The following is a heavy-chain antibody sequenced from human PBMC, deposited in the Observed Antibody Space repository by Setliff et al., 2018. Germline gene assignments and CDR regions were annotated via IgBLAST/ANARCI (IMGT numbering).Heavy chain of an antibody. J-gene: IGHJ3*02. CDR2: IHYSGSP. CDR3: ARTMYSSSWYGAFDI. CDR1: GGSFSGYY. V-gene: IGHV4-59*01. Sequence: KTSETLSLTCTVYGGSFSGYYWSWIRQPPGKGLEWIGYIHYSGSPNYHPSLKSRVSTSVDTSQNQISLKLSSVTAADTAVYYCARTMYSSSWYGAFDIWGQGTMVTVSS. D-gene: IGHD6-13*01.